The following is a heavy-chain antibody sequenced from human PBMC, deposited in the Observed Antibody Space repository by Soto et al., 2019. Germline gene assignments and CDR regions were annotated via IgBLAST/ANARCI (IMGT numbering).Heavy chain of an antibody. J-gene: IGHJ6*02. CDR1: GGTFSSYA. CDR2: IIPIFGTA. Sequence: QVQLVQSGAEVKKPGSSVKVSCKACGGTFSSYAISWVRQAPGQGLEWMGGIIPIFGTANYAQKFQGRVTITADESTSTAYMELSSLRSEDTAVYYCATRSRYYYDSSGYYPLGYYYYGMDVWGQGTTVTVSS. D-gene: IGHD3-22*01. CDR3: ATRSRYYYDSSGYYPLGYYYYGMDV. V-gene: IGHV1-69*01.